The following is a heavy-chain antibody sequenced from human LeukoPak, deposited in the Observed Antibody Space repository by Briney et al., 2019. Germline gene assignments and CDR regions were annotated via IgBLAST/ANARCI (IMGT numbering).Heavy chain of an antibody. CDR2: IKPDGSEH. CDR1: GFIFSNYW. V-gene: IGHV3-7*01. CDR3: ARHGPHNFDY. J-gene: IGHJ4*02. Sequence: GGSLRLSCAASGFIFSNYWMAWVRQAPGKGLEWVANIKPDGSEHYYVDPVKGRFTISRDNAKNSLDLQMNSLRAEDTAVYYCARHGPHNFDYWGQGTLVTVSS.